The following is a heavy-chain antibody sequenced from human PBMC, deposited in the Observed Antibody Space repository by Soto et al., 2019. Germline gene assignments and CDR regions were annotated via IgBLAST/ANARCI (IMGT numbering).Heavy chain of an antibody. CDR2: ISGRGDTT. D-gene: IGHD3-22*01. CDR1: GFTFSNYA. V-gene: IGHV3-23*01. CDR3: AKPQYDSSGYPAQFDY. Sequence: SGGSLRLSCAASGFTFSNYAMSWVRQAPGKGLEWVSGISGRGDTTYYADSVKGRFTISRDNSKNTLYLQMNSLRAEDTAVYYCAKPQYDSSGYPAQFDYWGQGTLVTVSS. J-gene: IGHJ4*02.